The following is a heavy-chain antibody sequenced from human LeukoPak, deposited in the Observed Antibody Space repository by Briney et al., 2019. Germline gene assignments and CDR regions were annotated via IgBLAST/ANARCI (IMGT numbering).Heavy chain of an antibody. CDR3: ARFISGYSGYDFDYGMDV. V-gene: IGHV3-53*01. CDR1: GFTVSSNY. Sequence: GGSLRLSCAASGFTVSSNYMSWVRQAPGKGLEWVSVIYSGGSTYYADSVKGRFTISRDNSKNTLYLQMNSLRAEDTAVYYCARFISGYSGYDFDYGMDVWGQGTTVTVSS. J-gene: IGHJ6*02. CDR2: IYSGGST. D-gene: IGHD5-12*01.